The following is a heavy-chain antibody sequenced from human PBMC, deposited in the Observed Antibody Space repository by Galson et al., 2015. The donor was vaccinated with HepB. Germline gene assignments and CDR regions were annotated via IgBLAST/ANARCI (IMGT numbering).Heavy chain of an antibody. Sequence: SLRLSCAASGFTFSNYWMSWVRQAPGKGLEWVANIAEDGSDKYYVDSMKGRFSISRDNGKSSLFLQMNSLRAEDTAVYYCARHKVNTAARDYWGQGTLVTVSS. D-gene: IGHD5-18*01. CDR1: GFTFSNYW. CDR2: IAEDGSDK. V-gene: IGHV3-7*01. CDR3: ARHKVNTAARDY. J-gene: IGHJ4*02.